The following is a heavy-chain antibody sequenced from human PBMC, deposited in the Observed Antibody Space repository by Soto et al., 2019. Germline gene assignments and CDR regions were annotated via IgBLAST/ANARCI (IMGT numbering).Heavy chain of an antibody. CDR3: ARTVRHTAMAHRAQAFYGFNYYYYMDV. J-gene: IGHJ6*03. V-gene: IGHV4-34*01. D-gene: IGHD5-18*01. Sequence: SETLSLTCAVYGGSFSGYYWSWIRQPPGKGLEWIGEINHSGSTNYNPSLKSRVTISVDTSKNQFSLKLSSVTAADTAVYYCARTVRHTAMAHRAQAFYGFNYYYYMDVWGKGTTVTVSS. CDR2: INHSGST. CDR1: GGSFSGYY.